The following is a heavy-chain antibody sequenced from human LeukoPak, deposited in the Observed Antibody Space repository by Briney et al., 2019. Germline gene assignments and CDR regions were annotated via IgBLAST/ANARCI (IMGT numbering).Heavy chain of an antibody. J-gene: IGHJ4*02. CDR1: GYTFTGYY. D-gene: IGHD3-16*02. Sequence: GASVKVSCKASGYTFTGYYMHWVRQAPGHGLEWMGRINPNSGGTNYAQKFQGRVTMTRDTSISTAYMELSRLRSDDTAVYYCAREEEYYDYVWGSYRSGFDYWGQGTLVTVSS. CDR3: AREEEYYDYVWGSYRSGFDY. CDR2: INPNSGGT. V-gene: IGHV1-2*06.